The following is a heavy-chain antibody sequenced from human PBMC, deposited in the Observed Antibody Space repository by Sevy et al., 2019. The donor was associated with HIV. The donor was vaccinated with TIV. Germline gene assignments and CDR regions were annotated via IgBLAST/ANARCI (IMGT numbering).Heavy chain of an antibody. V-gene: IGHV1-2*02. CDR1: GYTFTGYY. Sequence: ASVKVSCKASGYTFTGYYMHWVRQAPGQGLEWMGWINPNSGGTNYAQKFQGRVTMTRDTSISTAYMELSRLRSDDTAVYYCAREGRNCSGGSCYRYYYYYGMDVWGQGTTVTVSS. CDR3: AREGRNCSGGSCYRYYYYYGMDV. D-gene: IGHD2-15*01. CDR2: INPNSGGT. J-gene: IGHJ6*02.